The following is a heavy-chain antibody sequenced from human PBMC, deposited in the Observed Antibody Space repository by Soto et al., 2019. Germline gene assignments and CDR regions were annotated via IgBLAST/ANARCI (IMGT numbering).Heavy chain of an antibody. Sequence: EVQLLESGGGLVQPGGSLRLSCAASGFTFSSYAMRWVRQAPVKGLEWVSAISGSGGSTYYADSVKGRFTISRDNSKNTLYLQMSSLRAEDTAVYYCAGRGSGSDYEYWGQGTLVTVSS. CDR3: AGRGSGSDYEY. J-gene: IGHJ4*02. V-gene: IGHV3-23*01. CDR2: ISGSGGST. CDR1: GFTFSSYA. D-gene: IGHD1-26*01.